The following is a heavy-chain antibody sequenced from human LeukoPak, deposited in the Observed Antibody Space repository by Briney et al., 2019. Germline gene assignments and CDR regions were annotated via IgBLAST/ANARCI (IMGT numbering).Heavy chain of an antibody. CDR2: IYYSGNT. Sequence: SETLSLTCTVSGVSISSSNSYWGWIRQPPGKGLEWIGSIYYSGNTYYNASLKGQVSISIDTSKNQFSLKLTSVTAADTAVYYCARQTGSGLFILPGGQGTLVTVSS. CDR3: ARQTGSGLFILP. V-gene: IGHV4-39*01. CDR1: GVSISSSNSY. D-gene: IGHD3/OR15-3a*01. J-gene: IGHJ4*02.